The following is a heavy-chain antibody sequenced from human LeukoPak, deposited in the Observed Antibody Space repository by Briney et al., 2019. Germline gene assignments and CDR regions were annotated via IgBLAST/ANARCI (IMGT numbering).Heavy chain of an antibody. V-gene: IGHV3-74*01. J-gene: IGHJ4*02. CDR1: GFTFGNYW. CDR3: ARDEGEQWQPLDY. Sequence: SGGSLRLSCAASGFTFGNYWMHRVRHAPGKGLVWVSRIHSDGSSPIYADSVKGRFTISRDNAKNTLYLQMNSLRDEDTAVYYCARDEGEQWQPLDYWGQGTLVTVSS. CDR2: IHSDGSSP. D-gene: IGHD6-19*01.